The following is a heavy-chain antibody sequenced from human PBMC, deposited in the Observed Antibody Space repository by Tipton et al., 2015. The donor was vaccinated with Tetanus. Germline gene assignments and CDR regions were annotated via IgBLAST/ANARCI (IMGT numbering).Heavy chain of an antibody. CDR2: INPNSGGT. CDR1: GYTFTGYY. V-gene: IGHV1-2*02. J-gene: IGHJ4*02. CDR3: AREPSPDPGIDY. Sequence: QLVQSGPEVKKPGASVKVSCKASGYTFTGYYMHWVRQAPGQGLERMGWINPNSGGTIYAQKFQGRVTMTRDTSISTDYMELSRLRSDDTAVYNFAREPSPDPGIDYWGQGTLVTVSS.